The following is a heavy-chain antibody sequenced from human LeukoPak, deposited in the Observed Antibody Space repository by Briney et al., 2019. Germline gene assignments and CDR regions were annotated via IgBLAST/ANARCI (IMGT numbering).Heavy chain of an antibody. CDR2: IIPILGIA. V-gene: IGHV1-69*04. Sequence: ASVKVSCKASGGTFSSYATSWVRQAPGQGLEWMGRIIPILGIANYAQKFQGRVTITADKSTSIAYMELSSLRSEDTAVYYSARGYSYGPDDYWGQGTLVTVSS. D-gene: IGHD5-18*01. J-gene: IGHJ4*02. CDR1: GGTFSSYA. CDR3: ARGYSYGPDDY.